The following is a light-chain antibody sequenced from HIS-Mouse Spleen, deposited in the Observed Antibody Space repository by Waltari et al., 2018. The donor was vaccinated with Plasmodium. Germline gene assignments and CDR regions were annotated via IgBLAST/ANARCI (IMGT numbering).Light chain of an antibody. CDR3: YSTDSSGNHRV. CDR1: ALPKHY. J-gene: IGLJ3*02. Sequence: SYELPPPPSVSVSPGQTARITCSGDALPKHYAYWYQQKSGQAPVLVIYEDSKRPSGIPERFSGSSSGTMATLTISGAQVEDEADYYCYSTDSSGNHRVFGGGTKLTVL. V-gene: IGLV3-10*01. CDR2: EDS.